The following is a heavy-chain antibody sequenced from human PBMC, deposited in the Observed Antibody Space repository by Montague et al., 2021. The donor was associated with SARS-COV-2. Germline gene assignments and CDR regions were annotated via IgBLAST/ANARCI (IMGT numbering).Heavy chain of an antibody. CDR3: ARWDPQTLTLIGLRGKSAIDY. D-gene: IGHD4-23*01. V-gene: IGHV4-34*01. CDR1: GGSFSGYY. CDR2: INHSGTT. J-gene: IGHJ4*02. Sequence: SQTLSLTRAVYGGSFSGYYWTWIRQSPGKGLEWIAEINHSGTTNYNFNPSLRSRVTISVDTSKSQFSLKLSSVTAADTGVYYCARWDPQTLTLIGLRGKSAIDYWGQGTLVTVSS.